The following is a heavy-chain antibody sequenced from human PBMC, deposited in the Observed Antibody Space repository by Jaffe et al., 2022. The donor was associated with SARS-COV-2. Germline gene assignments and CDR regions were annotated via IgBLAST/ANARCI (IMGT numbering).Heavy chain of an antibody. CDR2: ISGSGATT. J-gene: IGHJ4*02. V-gene: IGHV3-23*01. Sequence: EVQLLESGGGLVQSGGSLRLSCSASKFTFSNYVMTWVRLAPGKGLEWVSGISGSGATTSYAVSVRGRFTISRDNSKNTLYLQMNSLRADDTAVYYCAKVEYYSDTYGYLFDYWGQGTLVSVSS. D-gene: IGHD5-18*01. CDR1: KFTFSNYV. CDR3: AKVEYYSDTYGYLFDY.